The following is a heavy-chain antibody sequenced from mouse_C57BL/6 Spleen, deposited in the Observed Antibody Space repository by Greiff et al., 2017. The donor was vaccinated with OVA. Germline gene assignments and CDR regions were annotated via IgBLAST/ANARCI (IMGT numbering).Heavy chain of an antibody. CDR3: ARRDGYYGYFDV. CDR1: GYTFTSYW. CDR2: IYPGSGST. Sequence: QVQLKQPGAELVKPGASVKMSCKASGYTFTSYWITWVKQRPGQGLEWIGDIYPGSGSTKYNEKFKSKATLTVDTSSSTAYMQLSSLTSEDSAVYYCARRDGYYGYFDVWGTGTTVTVSS. V-gene: IGHV1-55*01. D-gene: IGHD2-3*01. J-gene: IGHJ1*03.